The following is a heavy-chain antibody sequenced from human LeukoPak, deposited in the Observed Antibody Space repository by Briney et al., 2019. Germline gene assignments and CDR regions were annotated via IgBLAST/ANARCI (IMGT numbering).Heavy chain of an antibody. CDR3: ARVGSGSYYQDAFDI. V-gene: IGHV4-30-4*08. CDR2: IYYSGST. CDR1: GGSISSGDYY. Sequence: SQTLSLTCTVSGGSISSGDYYWSWIRQPLGKGLEWIGYIYYSGSTYYNPSLKSRVTISVDTSKNQFSLKLSSVTAADTAVYYCARVGSGSYYQDAFDIWGQGTMVTVSS. D-gene: IGHD1-26*01. J-gene: IGHJ3*02.